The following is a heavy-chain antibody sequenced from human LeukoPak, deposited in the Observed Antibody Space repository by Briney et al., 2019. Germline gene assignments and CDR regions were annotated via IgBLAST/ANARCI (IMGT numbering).Heavy chain of an antibody. CDR2: IKEDGSSQ. CDR1: GFTFSHSW. Sequence: GGSPRLSCVASGFTFSHSWMTWVRRAPGKGLEWVGHIKEDGSSQNYADSVKGRFTISRDNAKSSLHLQMNGLRAEDTAMYYCVKDSGWFHFDSWGQGTLVTVSS. CDR3: VKDSGWFHFDS. J-gene: IGHJ4*02. D-gene: IGHD6-19*01. V-gene: IGHV3-7*03.